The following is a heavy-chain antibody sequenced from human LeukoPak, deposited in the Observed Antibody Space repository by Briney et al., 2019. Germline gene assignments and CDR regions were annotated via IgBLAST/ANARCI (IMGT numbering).Heavy chain of an antibody. CDR3: ARVKGYSYGRDY. V-gene: IGHV4-39*07. CDR1: GGSISSSSYY. D-gene: IGHD5-18*01. J-gene: IGHJ4*02. CDR2: IYHSGST. Sequence: SETLSLTCTVSGGSISSSSYYWGWIRQPPGKGLEWIGEIYHSGSTNYNPSLKSRVTISVDKSKNQFSLKLSAVTAADTAVYYCARVKGYSYGRDYWGQGTLVTVSS.